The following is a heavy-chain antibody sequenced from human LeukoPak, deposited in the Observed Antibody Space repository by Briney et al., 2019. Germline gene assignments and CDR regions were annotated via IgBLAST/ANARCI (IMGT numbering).Heavy chain of an antibody. D-gene: IGHD6-19*01. J-gene: IGHJ6*02. CDR2: IYPGDSDI. CDR3: ARHRAVAGCMDV. Sequence: GESLKISCKGSGYSFTSYWIGWVRPIPGKGLEWVGIIYPGDSDITYSPSFQGQVTISDDKSIITAYLQWSSLKASDTAMYYCARHRAVAGCMDVWGQGTTVTVSS. CDR1: GYSFTSYW. V-gene: IGHV5-51*01.